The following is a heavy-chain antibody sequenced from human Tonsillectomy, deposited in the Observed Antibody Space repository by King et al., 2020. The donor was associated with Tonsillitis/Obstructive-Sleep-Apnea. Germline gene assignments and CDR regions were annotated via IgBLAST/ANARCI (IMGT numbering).Heavy chain of an antibody. CDR3: ARQWDDDFWSGYSNDYYYGLDV. V-gene: IGHV4-59*08. Sequence: MQLQESGPGLVKPSETLSLTCTVSGGSISNYYWSWIRQPPGKGLEWIGYIYYSGSTNYNPSLKSRVTISLHTSKNQFSLKLSSVTAADTAVYYCARQWDDDFWSGYSNDYYYGLDVWGQGTTVTVSS. D-gene: IGHD3-3*01. CDR2: IYYSGST. J-gene: IGHJ6*02. CDR1: GGSISNYY.